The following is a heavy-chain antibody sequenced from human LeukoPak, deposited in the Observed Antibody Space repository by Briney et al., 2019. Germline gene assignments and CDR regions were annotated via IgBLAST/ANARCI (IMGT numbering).Heavy chain of an antibody. CDR3: ARSPYDILTGYYNNWFDP. CDR2: IYYSGST. D-gene: IGHD3-9*01. V-gene: IGHV4-59*12. CDR1: GGSISSYY. Sequence: PSETLSLTCTVSGGSISSYYWSWIRQPPGKGLEWIGYIYYSGSTNYNPSLKSRVTISVDTSKNQFSLKLSSVTAADTAVYYCARSPYDILTGYYNNWFDPWGQGTLVTVSS. J-gene: IGHJ5*02.